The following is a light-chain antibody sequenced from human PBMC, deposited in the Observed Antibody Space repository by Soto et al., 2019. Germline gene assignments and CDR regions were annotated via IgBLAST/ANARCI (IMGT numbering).Light chain of an antibody. CDR1: GSNIGAGYD. V-gene: IGLV1-40*01. J-gene: IGLJ2*01. CDR2: GNT. Sequence: QSVLTQPPSGSGAPVQRVTISCTGSGSNIGAGYDVHWYQQRPGTAPKLLIYGNTNRPSGVPDRFSGSKSGTSASLAITGLQAEDEADYHCQSYDSSLRGHVVFGGGTKVTVL. CDR3: QSYDSSLRGHVV.